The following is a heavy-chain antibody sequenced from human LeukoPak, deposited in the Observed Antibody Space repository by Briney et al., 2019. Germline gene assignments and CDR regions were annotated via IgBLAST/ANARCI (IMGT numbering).Heavy chain of an antibody. D-gene: IGHD3-22*01. CDR1: GGSFSGYY. V-gene: IGHV4-34*01. J-gene: IGHJ4*02. CDR2: INHSGST. CDR3: ASPPMDYYDSSGYSLSDF. Sequence: PSETLSLTCAVYGGSFSGYYWSWIRQPPGKGLEWIGEINHSGSTNYNPSLKSRAAISVDTSKNQFSLKLSSVTAADTAVYYCASPPMDYYDSSGYSLSDFWGQGTLVTISS.